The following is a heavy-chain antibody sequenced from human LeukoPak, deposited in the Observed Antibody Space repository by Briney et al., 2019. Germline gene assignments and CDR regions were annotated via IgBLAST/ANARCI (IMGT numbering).Heavy chain of an antibody. Sequence: AASVKVSCKASGYIFSSYGISWVRQAPGQGLEWMGWISAYSGDTNYAQQFQGRVTMTTDKSTTTAYMELRSLRSDDTAVYYCARDPVHYYDSSGYWRYWGQGTLVTVSS. CDR2: ISAYSGDT. D-gene: IGHD3-22*01. CDR1: GYIFSSYG. V-gene: IGHV1-18*01. J-gene: IGHJ4*02. CDR3: ARDPVHYYDSSGYWRY.